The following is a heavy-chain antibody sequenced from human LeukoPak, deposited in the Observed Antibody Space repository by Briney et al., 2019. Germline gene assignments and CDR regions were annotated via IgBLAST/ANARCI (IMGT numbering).Heavy chain of an antibody. CDR2: DKSKTDGGTT. CDR3: TTGSFRPYGSGAPRFDY. J-gene: IGHJ4*02. Sequence: GGSLRLSCAASGIAVSNAWITSAPRTPPTGAEYVGRDKSKTDGGTTDYGAHVKGRFTISRDDSKNTLHLQMNSLKTEDTAVYYCTTGSFRPYGSGAPRFDYWGQGTLVSVSS. D-gene: IGHD3-10*01. CDR1: GIAVSNAW. V-gene: IGHV3-15*01.